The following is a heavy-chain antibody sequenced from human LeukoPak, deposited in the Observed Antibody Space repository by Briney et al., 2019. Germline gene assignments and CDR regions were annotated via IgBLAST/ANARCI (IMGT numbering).Heavy chain of an antibody. D-gene: IGHD3-10*01. V-gene: IGHV4-59*01. CDR3: ARVGTYGSGSYLSWLDY. Sequence: SGTLSLTCTVSGDSISSYYWSWIRQPPGKGLEWIGYIYYSGSTKYNPSLKSRVTISADTSKNQFSLKLNSVTAADTAVYYCARVGTYGSGSYLSWLDYWGQGTLVTVSS. CDR1: GDSISSYY. CDR2: IYYSGST. J-gene: IGHJ4*02.